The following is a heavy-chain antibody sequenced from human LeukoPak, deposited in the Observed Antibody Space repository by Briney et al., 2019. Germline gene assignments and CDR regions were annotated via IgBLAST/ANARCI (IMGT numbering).Heavy chain of an antibody. V-gene: IGHV3-48*03. CDR3: ARGGSYLSAFDI. J-gene: IGHJ3*02. CDR1: GFTFSSYE. CDR2: ISSSGSTI. Sequence: PGGSLRLSCAASGFTFSSYEMNWVRQAPGKGLEWVSYISSSGSTIYYADSVKGRSTISRDNAKNSLYLQMNSLRAEDTAVYYCARGGSYLSAFDIWGQGTMVTVSS. D-gene: IGHD1-26*01.